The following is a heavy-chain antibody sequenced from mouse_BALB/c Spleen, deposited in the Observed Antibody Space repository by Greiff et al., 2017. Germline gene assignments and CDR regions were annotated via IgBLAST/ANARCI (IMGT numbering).Heavy chain of an antibody. CDR1: GDSITSGY. V-gene: IGHV3-8*02. CDR2: ISYSGST. D-gene: IGHD2-3*01. CDR3: ARYGGLLLAWFAY. J-gene: IGHJ3*01. Sequence: EVQRVESGPSLVKPSQTLSLTCSVTGDSITSGYWNWIRKFPGNKLEYMGYISYSGSTYYNPSLKSRISITRDTSKNQYYLQLNSVTTEDTATYYCARYGGLLLAWFAYWGQGTLVTVSA.